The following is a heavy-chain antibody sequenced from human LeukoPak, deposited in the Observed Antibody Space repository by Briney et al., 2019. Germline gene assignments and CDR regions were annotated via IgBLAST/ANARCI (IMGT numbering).Heavy chain of an antibody. CDR2: MNPNSGNT. CDR1: GYTFTSYD. V-gene: IGHV1-8*01. J-gene: IGHJ4*02. D-gene: IGHD6-13*01. CDR3: ARGRWHSSSWYFDY. Sequence: ASVKVSCKASGYTFTSYDINWVRQVTGQGLEWMGWMNPNSGNTGYAQKFQGRVTMTRNTSISTAYMELSSLRSEDTAVYYCARGRWHSSSWYFDYWGQGTLVTVSS.